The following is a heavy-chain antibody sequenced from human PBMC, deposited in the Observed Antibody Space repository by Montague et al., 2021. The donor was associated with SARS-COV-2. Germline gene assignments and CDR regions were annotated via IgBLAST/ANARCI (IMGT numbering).Heavy chain of an antibody. J-gene: IGHJ5*02. Sequence: SETLSLTCTVSGASISSSSYYWGWIRQPPGKGLEWIGSIYYSGSAYYNPSLKSRVTISVDTSKNQFSLKLSSVTAADTAVYYCARQGDQLLLEYWFDPWGQGTLVPVSS. CDR1: GASISSSSYY. CDR3: ARQGDQLLLEYWFDP. D-gene: IGHD2-2*01. V-gene: IGHV4-39*01. CDR2: IYYSGSA.